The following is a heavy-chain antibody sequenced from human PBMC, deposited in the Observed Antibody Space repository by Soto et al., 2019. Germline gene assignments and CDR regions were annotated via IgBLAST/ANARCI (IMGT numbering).Heavy chain of an antibody. V-gene: IGHV1-8*01. CDR3: ARGRYSSGWKKYYYYMDV. D-gene: IGHD6-19*01. J-gene: IGHJ6*03. CDR1: GYTFTSYD. Sequence: GASVKVSCKASGYTFTSYDINWVRQATGQGLEWMGWMNPNSGNTGYAQKFQGRVTMTRNTSISTAYMELSSLRSEDTAVYYCARGRYSSGWKKYYYYMDVWGKGTTVTVSS. CDR2: MNPNSGNT.